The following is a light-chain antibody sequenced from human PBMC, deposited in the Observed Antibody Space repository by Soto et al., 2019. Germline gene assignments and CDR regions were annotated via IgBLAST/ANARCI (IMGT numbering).Light chain of an antibody. CDR2: QVN. J-gene: IGLJ1*01. V-gene: IGLV2-14*01. Sequence: LTQPASVSGSPGQSVTISCTGPRSDIGDSNFISWYQHSPGKAPRLLIYQVNNRPSGVSGRFSGSKACNTASLTISGLLDDDEADYFCTSFRSGSILVFGSGTNVTVL. CDR3: TSFRSGSILV. CDR1: RSDIGDSNF.